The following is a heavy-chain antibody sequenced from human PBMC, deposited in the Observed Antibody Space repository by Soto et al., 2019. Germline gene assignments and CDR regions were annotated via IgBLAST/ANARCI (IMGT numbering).Heavy chain of an antibody. D-gene: IGHD1-26*01. CDR2: IYYSGTT. CDR1: FGSIGTYF. J-gene: IGHJ3*02. V-gene: IGHV4-59*01. Sequence: QVQLRESGPGLVKPSETLYLTCTVSFGSIGTYFWSWIRQPPGKGLEWIGYIYYSGTTNYNPSLKSRVTIVLDTSKNQFSLKLSSLTAADTAVYYCARGRGGTYDAFDIWGQGTLVTVSS. CDR3: ARGRGGTYDAFDI.